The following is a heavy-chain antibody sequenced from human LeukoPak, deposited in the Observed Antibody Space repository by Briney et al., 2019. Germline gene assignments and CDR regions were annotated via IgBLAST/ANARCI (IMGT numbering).Heavy chain of an antibody. V-gene: IGHV3-66*01. CDR1: GFTVSSNY. D-gene: IGHD5-24*01. Sequence: GRSLRLSCAASGFTVSSNYMSWVRQAPGKGLEWVSVIYSGGSTDYKDSVKDRFIISRDNSKNTLYLQMNSLRAEDTAVYYCAKEMATMNAFDIWGQGTMVTVSS. CDR2: IYSGGST. J-gene: IGHJ3*02. CDR3: AKEMATMNAFDI.